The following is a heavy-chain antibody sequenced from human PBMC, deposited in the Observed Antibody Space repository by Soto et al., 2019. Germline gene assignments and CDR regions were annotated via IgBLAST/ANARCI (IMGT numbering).Heavy chain of an antibody. Sequence: EVQLVESGGGLVKPGGSLRLSCAASGFTFSNVWMNWVRQAPGKGLEWVGRIKSKTDGGTTDYAAPVKGRFTISRDDSKNTLYLQMNSLKADDTAVYYCTPLALKYSSGWYEFSDWGQGTLVIVSS. CDR3: TPLALKYSSGWYEFSD. V-gene: IGHV3-15*07. D-gene: IGHD6-19*01. J-gene: IGHJ4*02. CDR1: GFTFSNVW. CDR2: IKSKTDGGTT.